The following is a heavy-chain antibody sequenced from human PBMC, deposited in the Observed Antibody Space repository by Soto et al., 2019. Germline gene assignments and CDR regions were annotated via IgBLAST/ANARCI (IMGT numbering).Heavy chain of an antibody. CDR3: ARSSFYIVVRNTTGIQDYYGMDV. D-gene: IGHD5-12*01. CDR1: GGTFSNYT. J-gene: IGHJ6*02. CDR2: IIPVFGTT. V-gene: IGHV1-69*01. Sequence: QVQLVQSGAEVKKPGSSVKVFCKASGGTFSNYTISWVRQAPGQGLEWMGGIIPVFGTTDYEQKFQGRVTISADGSTSTAFLKLSSLTSAATAVYYCARSSFYIVVRNTTGIQDYYGMDVWGQATAVTVSS.